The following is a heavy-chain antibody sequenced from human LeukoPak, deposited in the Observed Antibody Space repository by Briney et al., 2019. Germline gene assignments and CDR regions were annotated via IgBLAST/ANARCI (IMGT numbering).Heavy chain of an antibody. CDR1: GYTFTGYY. D-gene: IGHD6-13*01. CDR2: INPNSGGT. CDR3: ATGIIAAADTFDY. V-gene: IGHV1-2*02. J-gene: IGHJ4*02. Sequence: ASVKVSCKASGYTFTGYYMHWVRQAPGQGLEWMGWINPNSGGTNYAQKFQGRVTMIRDTSISTAYMELSRLRSDDTAVYYCATGIIAAADTFDYWGQGTLVTVSS.